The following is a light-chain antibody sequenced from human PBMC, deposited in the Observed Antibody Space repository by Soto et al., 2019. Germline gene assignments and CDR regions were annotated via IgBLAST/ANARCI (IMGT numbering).Light chain of an antibody. J-gene: IGLJ2*01. V-gene: IGLV8-61*01. Sequence: QAVVTQEPSFSVSPGGTVNLTCGLTSGSVSTTNYPSWYQQIPGQAPRTLIYSTKTRSSGVPDRFAGSILGNKASLTITGAQADDESDYHWALYLGRGIWQFCGGTKVTVL. CDR1: SGSVSTTNY. CDR2: STK. CDR3: ALYLGRGIWQ.